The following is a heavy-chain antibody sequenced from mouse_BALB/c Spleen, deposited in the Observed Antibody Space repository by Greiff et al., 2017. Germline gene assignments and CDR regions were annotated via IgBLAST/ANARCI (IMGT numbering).Heavy chain of an antibody. D-gene: IGHD2-3*01. Sequence: EVQLQESGPGLVKPSQSLSLTCTVTGYSITSDYAWNWIRQFPGNKLEWMGYISYSGSTSYNPSLKSRISITRDTSKNQFFLQLNSVTTEDTATYYCADGYPWFAYWGQGTLVTVSA. V-gene: IGHV3-2*02. J-gene: IGHJ3*01. CDR3: ADGYPWFAY. CDR2: ISYSGST. CDR1: GYSITSDYA.